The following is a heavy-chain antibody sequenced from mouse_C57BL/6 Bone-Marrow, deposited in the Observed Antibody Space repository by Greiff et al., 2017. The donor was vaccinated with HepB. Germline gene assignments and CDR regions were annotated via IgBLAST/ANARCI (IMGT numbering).Heavy chain of an antibody. Sequence: EVQLQQSGPELVKPGASVKIPCKASGYTFTDYNMDWVKQSHGKSLEWIGDINPNNGGTIYNQKFKGKATLTVDKSSSTAYMELRSLTSEDTAVYYCARRDYGSSYSYWYFDVWGTGTTVTVSS. V-gene: IGHV1-18*01. CDR3: ARRDYGSSYSYWYFDV. J-gene: IGHJ1*03. CDR1: GYTFTDYN. CDR2: INPNNGGT. D-gene: IGHD1-1*01.